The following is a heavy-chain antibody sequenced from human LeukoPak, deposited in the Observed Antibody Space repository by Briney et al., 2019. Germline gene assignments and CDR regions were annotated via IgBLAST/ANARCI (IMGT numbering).Heavy chain of an antibody. V-gene: IGHV3-49*04. CDR1: GLTFCDYA. CDR2: IRTTAYGGTT. D-gene: IGHD4-23*01. Sequence: GGSLRLSCTASGLTFCDYAMSWVRQAPGKGLEWVGFIRTTAYGGTTEYAASVKGRFSISRDDSKSIAYLQMNSLKTEDTAVYYCTGYDYLVNSRGFAIWGQGTMVTVSS. J-gene: IGHJ3*02. CDR3: TGYDYLVNSRGFAI.